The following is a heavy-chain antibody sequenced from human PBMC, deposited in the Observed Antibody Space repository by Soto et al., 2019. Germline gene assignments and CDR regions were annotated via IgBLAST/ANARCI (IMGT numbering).Heavy chain of an antibody. CDR1: GYTCSMSG. CDR3: AREGPRPYYYYGMDV. V-gene: IGHV1-18*01. J-gene: IGHJ6*02. CDR2: ISGYNGNT. Sequence: ASVKVSCKSSGYTCSMSGISWVRQAPGQGLEWMGWISGYNGNTNYEQKFQDRVTMTTDTTTNTAYMELRSLRSDDTAVYYCAREGPRPYYYYGMDVWGQGTTVTV.